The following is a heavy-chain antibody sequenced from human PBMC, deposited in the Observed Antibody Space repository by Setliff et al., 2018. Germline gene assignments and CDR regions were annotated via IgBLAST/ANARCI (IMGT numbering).Heavy chain of an antibody. J-gene: IGHJ4*02. CDR3: VRTLIPGYYFDC. D-gene: IGHD2-21*01. CDR1: GGSISTYY. Sequence: SETLSLTCTVSGGSISTYYWSWIRRPAGKGLEWIGRVFVSGSTNYNPSLKSRVTMSVDTSKNQFSLKLTSVTAADAAVYYCVRTLIPGYYFDCWGQGTLVTVSS. CDR2: VFVSGST. V-gene: IGHV4-4*07.